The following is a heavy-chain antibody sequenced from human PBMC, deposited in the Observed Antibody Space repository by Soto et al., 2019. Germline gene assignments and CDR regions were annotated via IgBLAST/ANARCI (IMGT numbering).Heavy chain of an antibody. CDR2: STYIGGTP. Sequence: EVQLVESGGGLVRPGGSLRLSCSASGFTLKDSAMHWVRQAPGRGLEQVAASTYIGGTPYYADSVKGRFTISRDNSQNTLYLQMSSLRPEDTGVYFCVKDYSHGRFLDYWGQGTLVTVSS. CDR1: GFTLKDSA. V-gene: IGHV3-64D*06. D-gene: IGHD1-26*01. J-gene: IGHJ4*02. CDR3: VKDYSHGRFLDY.